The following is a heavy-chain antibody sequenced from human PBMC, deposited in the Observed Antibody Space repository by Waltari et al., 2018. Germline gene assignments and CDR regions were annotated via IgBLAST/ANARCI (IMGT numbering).Heavy chain of an antibody. CDR2: ISWNSGSI. V-gene: IGHV3-9*03. Sequence: EVQLVESGGGLVQPGRSLRLSCAASGFTFDDYAMHWVRQAPGKGLEWVSGISWNSGSIGYADSLKGRFTISRDNAKNSLYLQMNSLRAEDMALYYCAKDVSSWYYFDYWGQGTLVTVSS. D-gene: IGHD6-13*01. J-gene: IGHJ4*02. CDR1: GFTFDDYA. CDR3: AKDVSSWYYFDY.